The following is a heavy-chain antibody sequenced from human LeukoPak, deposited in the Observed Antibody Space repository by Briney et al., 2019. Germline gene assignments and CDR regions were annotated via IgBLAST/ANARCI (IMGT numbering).Heavy chain of an antibody. CDR3: AIFLATVTTVVDY. Sequence: GESLKISCKGSGYSFTSYWIGWVRQMPGKGLEWMGIIYPGDSDTRYSPSFQGQVTISADKSISTAYLQWSSLKASDTAMHYCAIFLATVTTVVDYWGQGTLVTVSS. CDR1: GYSFTSYW. J-gene: IGHJ4*02. CDR2: IYPGDSDT. D-gene: IGHD4-17*01. V-gene: IGHV5-51*01.